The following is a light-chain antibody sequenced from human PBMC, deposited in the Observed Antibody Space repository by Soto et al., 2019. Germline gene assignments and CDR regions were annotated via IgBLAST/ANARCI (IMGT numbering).Light chain of an antibody. Sequence: IQMTQSPSTLSASVGDRVSITCRASQTIFSRLAWYQQKPGKAPKLVIYKASSLESGVPSRYSGSGYGTELTLTISGLQTDDFATYYCQQYNSYPYSFGQGTKLEIK. V-gene: IGKV1-5*03. CDR2: KAS. J-gene: IGKJ2*03. CDR1: QTIFSR. CDR3: QQYNSYPYS.